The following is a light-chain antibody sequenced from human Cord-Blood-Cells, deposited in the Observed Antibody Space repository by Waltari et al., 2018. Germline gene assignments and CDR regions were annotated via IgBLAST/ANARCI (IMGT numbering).Light chain of an antibody. J-gene: IGKJ2*01. V-gene: IGKV1-39*01. Sequence: DIQMTHSPSSLSASVEDRVTITCRASQSISSYLNWYQQKPGKAPKLLIYAASSLQSGVPSRFSGSGSGTDFTLTISSLQPEDFATYYCQQSYSTPYTFGQGTKLEIK. CDR3: QQSYSTPYT. CDR2: AAS. CDR1: QSISSY.